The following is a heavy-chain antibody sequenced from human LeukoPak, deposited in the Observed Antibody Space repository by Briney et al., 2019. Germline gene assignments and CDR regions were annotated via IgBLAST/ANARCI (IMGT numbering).Heavy chain of an antibody. CDR1: GYTFTGYY. D-gene: IGHD7-27*01. Sequence: ASVKVSCKASGYTFTGYYMHWVRQAPGQGLEWMGRINPNSGGTEYAQNFQGRVTMTRDTSISASYMEPNRLTSDDTAVYYCARDLSSPSNWELDYWGQGTLVTVSS. CDR2: INPNSGGT. V-gene: IGHV1-2*06. CDR3: ARDLSSPSNWELDY. J-gene: IGHJ4*02.